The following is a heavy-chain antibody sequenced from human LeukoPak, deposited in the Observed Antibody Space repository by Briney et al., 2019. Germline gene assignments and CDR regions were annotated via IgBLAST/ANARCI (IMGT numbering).Heavy chain of an antibody. CDR3: AIGTSYDILTGPIPGFDY. CDR1: GYTFTRYY. Sequence: ASVKVSCKASGYTFTRYYMHWVRQAPGQGLEGMGWINPNSGGTNYAQKFQGWVTMTRDTSISTAYMELSRLRSDDTAVYYCAIGTSYDILTGPIPGFDYWGQGTLVTVSS. CDR2: INPNSGGT. J-gene: IGHJ4*02. V-gene: IGHV1-2*04. D-gene: IGHD3-9*01.